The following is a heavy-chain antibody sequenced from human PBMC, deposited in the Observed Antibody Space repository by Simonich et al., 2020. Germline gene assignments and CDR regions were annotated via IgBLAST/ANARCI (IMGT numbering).Heavy chain of an antibody. D-gene: IGHD6-6*01. CDR1: GGPISSSSYY. J-gene: IGHJ4*02. CDR2: IYYSGST. V-gene: IGHV4-39*01. Sequence: QLQLQESGPGLVKPSETLSLTCTVSGGPISSSSYYWGWFRQPPGKGLEWIGSIYYSGSTDYNPSLKSRVTISVDTSKNQFSLKLSSVTAADTAVYYCARWAYSSSYFDYWGQGTLVTVSS. CDR3: ARWAYSSSYFDY.